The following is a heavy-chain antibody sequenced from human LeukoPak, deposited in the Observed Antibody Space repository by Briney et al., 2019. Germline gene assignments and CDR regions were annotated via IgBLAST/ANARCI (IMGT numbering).Heavy chain of an antibody. CDR3: ARASFKYGSGSYFDY. CDR1: GGSFSGYY. V-gene: IGHV4-34*01. D-gene: IGHD3-10*01. Sequence: SETLSLTCAVYGGSFSGYYWSWIRQPPGKGLEWIGEINHSGTTNYNPSLKSRVTISVDKSKNQFSLKLSSVTAADTAVYYCARASFKYGSGSYFDYWGQGTLVTVSS. CDR2: INHSGTT. J-gene: IGHJ4*02.